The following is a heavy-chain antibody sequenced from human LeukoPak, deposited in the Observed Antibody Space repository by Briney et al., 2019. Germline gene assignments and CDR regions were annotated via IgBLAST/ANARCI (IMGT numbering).Heavy chain of an antibody. D-gene: IGHD5-12*01. Sequence: SETLSLTCTVSGGSISSYYWSWIRQPAGKGLEWIGRIYTSGSTNYNPSLKSRVTMSVGTSKNQFSLKLSSVTAADTAVYYCARERTGSGYRKRFNWFDSWGHGTLVTVSS. CDR1: GGSISSYY. CDR2: IYTSGST. J-gene: IGHJ5*01. V-gene: IGHV4-4*07. CDR3: ARERTGSGYRKRFNWFDS.